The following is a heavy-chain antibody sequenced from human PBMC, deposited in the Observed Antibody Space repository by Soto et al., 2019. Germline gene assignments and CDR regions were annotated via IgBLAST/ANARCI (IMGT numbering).Heavy chain of an antibody. CDR1: GGTFSSYT. D-gene: IGHD2-15*01. CDR3: ARDVVVAARGNWFDP. V-gene: IGHV1-69*04. Sequence: GASVKVSCKASGGTFSSYTISWVRQAPGQGLEWMGRIIPILGIANYAQKFQGRVTITADKSTSTAYMELSSLRSEDTAVYYCARDVVVAARGNWFDPWGQGTLVTVSS. J-gene: IGHJ5*02. CDR2: IIPILGIA.